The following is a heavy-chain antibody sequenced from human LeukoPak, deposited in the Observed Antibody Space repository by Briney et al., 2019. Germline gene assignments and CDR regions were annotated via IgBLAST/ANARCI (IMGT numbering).Heavy chain of an antibody. J-gene: IGHJ6*03. CDR1: GGSISSHY. CDR2: IYYSGST. CDR3: ARAGLPYYYMDV. Sequence: SETLSLTCTVSGGSISSHYWSWIRQPPGKGLEWIGYIYYSGSTNYNPSLKSRVTISVDTSRNQFSLKLSSVTAADTAVYYCARAGLPYYYMDVWGKGATVTVSS. V-gene: IGHV4-59*11.